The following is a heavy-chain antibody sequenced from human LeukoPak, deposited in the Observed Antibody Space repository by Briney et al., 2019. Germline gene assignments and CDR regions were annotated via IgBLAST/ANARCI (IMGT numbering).Heavy chain of an antibody. J-gene: IGHJ2*01. D-gene: IGHD3-22*01. CDR2: IYSGGST. CDR3: AREGGGMIDWYFDL. V-gene: IGHV3-53*01. CDR1: GFTFSDYY. Sequence: GGSLRLSCAASGFTFSDYYMSWVRQAPGKGLEWVSVIYSGGSTYYADSVKGRFTISRDNSKNTLYLQMNSLRAEDSAVYYCAREGGGMIDWYFDLWGRGTLVTVSS.